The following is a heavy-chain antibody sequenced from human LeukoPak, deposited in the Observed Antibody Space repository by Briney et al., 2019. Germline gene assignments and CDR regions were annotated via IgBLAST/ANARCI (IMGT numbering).Heavy chain of an antibody. V-gene: IGHV3-48*01. J-gene: IGHJ3*02. CDR1: GFTFSSYS. CDR3: TKDGRLRKTYFYASGNANAFDI. CDR2: ISSSSSTI. D-gene: IGHD3-10*01. Sequence: GGSLRLSCAASGFTFSSYSMNWVRQAPGKGLEWVSYISSSSSTIYYADSVKGRFTISRDNSKNTLYLQMNSLRAEDTAIYYCTKDGRLRKTYFYASGNANAFDIWGQGTMVTVSS.